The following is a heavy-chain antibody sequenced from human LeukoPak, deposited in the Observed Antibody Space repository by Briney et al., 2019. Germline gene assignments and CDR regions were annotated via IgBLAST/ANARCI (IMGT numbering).Heavy chain of an antibody. CDR3: ARAGYSSGWYGMDV. CDR1: GGSISSYY. D-gene: IGHD6-19*01. V-gene: IGHV4-59*01. J-gene: IGHJ6*02. CDR2: IYYSGST. Sequence: SETLSLTCTVSGGSISSYYWSWIRQPPGKGLEWIGYIYYSGSTNYNPSLKSRVTISVDTSKNQFSLKLSSVTAADTAVYYCARAGYSSGWYGMDVWGQGTTVTVSS.